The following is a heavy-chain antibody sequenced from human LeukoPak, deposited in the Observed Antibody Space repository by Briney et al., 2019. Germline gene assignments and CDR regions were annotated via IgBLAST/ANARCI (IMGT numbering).Heavy chain of an antibody. CDR3: AKDLKVASSGYYSTSYFDY. D-gene: IGHD3-22*01. V-gene: IGHV3-23*01. J-gene: IGHJ4*02. Sequence: GGSLRLSCAASGFTFGSYAMSWVRQAPGKGLEWVSAISGSGGSTYYADSVKGRFTISRDNSKNTLYLQMNSLRAEDTAVYYCAKDLKVASSGYYSTSYFDYWGQGTLVTVSS. CDR2: ISGSGGST. CDR1: GFTFGSYA.